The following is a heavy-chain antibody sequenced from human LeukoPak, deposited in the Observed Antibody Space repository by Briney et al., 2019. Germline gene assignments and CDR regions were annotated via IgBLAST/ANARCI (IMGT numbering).Heavy chain of an antibody. Sequence: SETLSLTCTVSGGSISSSGYFWGWIRQPPGKGLEWIGSIYYSGSTYYNSSLKSRVTISVDTSKDQFSLKLSSVTAADTAVYYCASLGGGYNGDYWGQGTLVTVSS. CDR2: IYYSGST. D-gene: IGHD5-24*01. J-gene: IGHJ4*02. CDR1: GGSISSSGYF. CDR3: ASLGGGYNGDY. V-gene: IGHV4-39*01.